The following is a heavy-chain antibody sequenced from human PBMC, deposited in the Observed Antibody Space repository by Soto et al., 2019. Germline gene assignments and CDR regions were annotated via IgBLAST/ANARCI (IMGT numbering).Heavy chain of an antibody. J-gene: IGHJ5*02. CDR2: IYTTRSP. V-gene: IGHV4-4*07. CDR1: GDSVSKYY. Sequence: SETLSLTCTVSGDSVSKYYWNWIRQPAGKGLEWIGRIYTTRSPNYNPSLRSRVTMSVDTSKNQFSLKLNLSSVTAADTAVYYCARSPAYGDYANLDTWGQGTLVTVSS. CDR3: ARSPAYGDYANLDT. D-gene: IGHD4-17*01.